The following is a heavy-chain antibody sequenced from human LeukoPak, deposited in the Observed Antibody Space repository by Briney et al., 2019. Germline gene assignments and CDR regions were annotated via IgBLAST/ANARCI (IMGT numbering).Heavy chain of an antibody. V-gene: IGHV3-23*01. CDR1: GFTFSSYA. J-gene: IGHJ4*02. D-gene: IGHD3-10*01. CDR3: AKDARGNSGSYYDS. Sequence: PGGSLRLSCAASGFTFSSYAMSWVRQAPGKGLEWVSSISGSGSNTYYADSVKGRFTISRDSSKNMLFVQMNTLRAEDTAVYFCAKDARGNSGSYYDSWGQGILVTVSS. CDR2: ISGSGSNT.